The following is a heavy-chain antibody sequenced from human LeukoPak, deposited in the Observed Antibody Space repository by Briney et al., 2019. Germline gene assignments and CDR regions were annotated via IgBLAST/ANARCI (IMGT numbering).Heavy chain of an antibody. Sequence: SETLSLTCTVSGGSISSYYWSWIRQPPGKGLEWIGYIYYSGSTNYNPSLKSRVTISVDTSKNQFSLKLSSVTAADTAVYYCARQGGYSGYDLDYWGQGTLSPSPQ. J-gene: IGHJ4*02. V-gene: IGHV4-59*08. D-gene: IGHD5-12*01. CDR2: IYYSGST. CDR3: ARQGGYSGYDLDY. CDR1: GGSISSYY.